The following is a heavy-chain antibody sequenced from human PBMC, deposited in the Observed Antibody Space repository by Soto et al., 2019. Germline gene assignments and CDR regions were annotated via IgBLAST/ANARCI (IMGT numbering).Heavy chain of an antibody. V-gene: IGHV5-51*01. CDR2: IYPSDSRV. CDR1: GYTFTHYW. CDR3: ERPRESESYDYSFDS. Sequence: VESLKISCKVSGYTFTHYWLAWVRQVPGEGLARVGLIYPSDSRVTYSPSFLGRGTTAADMSITTSSLQSSSQNTSDTPTYFCERPRESESYDYSFDSRGQRTPVNVSS. J-gene: IGHJ4*02. D-gene: IGHD1-26*01.